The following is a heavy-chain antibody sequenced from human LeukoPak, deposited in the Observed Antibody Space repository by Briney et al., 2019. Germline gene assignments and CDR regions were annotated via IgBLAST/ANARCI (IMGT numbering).Heavy chain of an antibody. V-gene: IGHV3-7*01. J-gene: IGHJ1*01. D-gene: IGHD3-22*01. CDR2: IKQDGSEK. Sequence: QSGGSLRLSCAASGFTFSSYWMSWVRQAPGKGLEWVANIKQDGSEKYYVDSVKGRFTISRDNAKNSLYLQMSSLRADDTAVYYCARDRLLYYYDSGPTGHFQHWGQGTLVTV. CDR1: GFTFSSYW. CDR3: ARDRLLYYYDSGPTGHFQH.